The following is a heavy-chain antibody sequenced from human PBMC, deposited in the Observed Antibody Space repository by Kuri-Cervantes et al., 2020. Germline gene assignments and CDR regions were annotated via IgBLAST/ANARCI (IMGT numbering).Heavy chain of an antibody. CDR3: ARGMHDYGGFNFDY. CDR1: GYTFTSYG. CDR2: INAGNGYT. Sequence: ASVKVSCKASGYTFTSYGMHWARQAPGQRLEWMGWINAGNGYTNYSQKFQGRVTITGDTSASTAYMEVSSLRSDDTAVYYCARGMHDYGGFNFDYWGQGTLVTVSS. V-gene: IGHV1-3*01. D-gene: IGHD4-23*01. J-gene: IGHJ4*02.